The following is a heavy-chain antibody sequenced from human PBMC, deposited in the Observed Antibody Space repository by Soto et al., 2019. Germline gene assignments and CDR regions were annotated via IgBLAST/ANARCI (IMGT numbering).Heavy chain of an antibody. J-gene: IGHJ4*02. D-gene: IGHD3-16*01. CDR3: ARDRSYYDYVWGH. Sequence: PGGSLRLSCAASGFTFSSYWMSWVRQAPGKGLEWVANIKQDGSEKYYVDSVKGRFTISRDNAKNSLYLQMNSLRAEDTAVYYCARDRSYYDYVWGHWGQGTLVTVSS. V-gene: IGHV3-7*01. CDR2: IKQDGSEK. CDR1: GFTFSSYW.